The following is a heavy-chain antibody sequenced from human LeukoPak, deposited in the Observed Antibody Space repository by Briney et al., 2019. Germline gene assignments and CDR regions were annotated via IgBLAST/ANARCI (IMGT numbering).Heavy chain of an antibody. CDR2: ISWDGGST. V-gene: IGHV3-43*01. J-gene: IGHJ4*02. D-gene: IGHD3-22*01. CDR3: AKDDDSSGYYDY. Sequence: GGSPRLSCAASGFTFDDYTMHWVRQAPGKGLEWVSLISWDGGSTYYADSVKGRFTISRDNSKNSLYLQMNSLRTEDTALYYCAKDDDSSGYYDYWGQGTLVTVSS. CDR1: GFTFDDYT.